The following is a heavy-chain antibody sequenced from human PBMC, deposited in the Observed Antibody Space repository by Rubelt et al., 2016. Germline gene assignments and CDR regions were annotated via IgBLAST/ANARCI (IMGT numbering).Heavy chain of an antibody. CDR3: ARGKFCSGGSCYWQYYYMDV. D-gene: IGHD2-15*01. J-gene: IGHJ6*03. V-gene: IGHV4-4*07. CDR1: GGSISIYY. Sequence: QVQLQESGPGLVKPSETLSLTCTVSGGSISIYYWSWIRQPAGKGLEWIGRIYTSGSTNYNPSLKIRVNISLDTSKNQFSLKLSSVTAADTAVYYCARGKFCSGGSCYWQYYYMDVWGKGTTVTVSS. CDR2: IYTSGST.